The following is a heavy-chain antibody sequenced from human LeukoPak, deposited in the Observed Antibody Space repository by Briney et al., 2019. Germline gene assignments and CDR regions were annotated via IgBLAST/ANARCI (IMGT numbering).Heavy chain of an antibody. CDR1: GFTFSSYW. J-gene: IGHJ4*02. CDR2: INSDGSST. Sequence: PGGSLRLSCAASGFTFSSYWMHWVRQAPGKGLVWVSRINSDGSSTSYADSVKGRFTISRDNAKNTLYLQMNSLRAEDTAVYYCANVPAVRITIFGVSFDFWGQGTLVTVSS. CDR3: ANVPAVRITIFGVSFDF. V-gene: IGHV3-74*01. D-gene: IGHD3-3*01.